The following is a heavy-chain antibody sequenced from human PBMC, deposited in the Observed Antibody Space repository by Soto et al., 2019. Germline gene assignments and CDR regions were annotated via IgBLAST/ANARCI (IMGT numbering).Heavy chain of an antibody. D-gene: IGHD2-15*01. CDR1: RFTFNNYA. CDR3: ARATGLVAPFAI. V-gene: IGHV3-23*01. CDR2: ISGGGDTT. Sequence: GGSLRLSCAASRFTFNNYAMGWVRQGPGKGPEWVSAISGGGDTTYYAESVKGRFTISRDNPKNTLYLQMNSLRAAATALYSCARATGLVAPFAIWGQGTMVTVSS. J-gene: IGHJ3*02.